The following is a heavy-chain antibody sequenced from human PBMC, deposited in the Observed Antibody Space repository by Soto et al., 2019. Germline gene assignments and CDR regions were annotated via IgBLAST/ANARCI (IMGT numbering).Heavy chain of an antibody. CDR2: IIPIFGTA. CDR1: GGTFSSYA. D-gene: IGHD3-22*01. V-gene: IGHV1-69*13. CDR3: ARGYDSSGYYPYYYYYGMDV. Sequence: ASVKVSCKASGGTFSSYAISWVRQAPGQGLEWMGGIIPIFGTANYAQKFQGRVTITADESTSTAYMELSSLRSEDTAVYYCARGYDSSGYYPYYYYYGMDVWGQGTTVTVSS. J-gene: IGHJ6*02.